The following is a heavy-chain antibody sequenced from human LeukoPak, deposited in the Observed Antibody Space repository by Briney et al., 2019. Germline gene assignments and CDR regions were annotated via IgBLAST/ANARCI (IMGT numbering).Heavy chain of an antibody. D-gene: IGHD6-19*01. CDR2: IIPVLGVS. CDR1: GGSFSNYV. J-gene: IGHJ6*02. Sequence: GASVKVSCKASGGSFSNYVITWVRQAPGQGLEWMGRIIPVLGVSNFAQKFQGRVTITRDTSASTAYMELSSLRSEDTAVYYCASESVPPIAVAAYYYYGMDVWGQGTTVTVSS. CDR3: ASESVPPIAVAAYYYYGMDV. V-gene: IGHV1-69*04.